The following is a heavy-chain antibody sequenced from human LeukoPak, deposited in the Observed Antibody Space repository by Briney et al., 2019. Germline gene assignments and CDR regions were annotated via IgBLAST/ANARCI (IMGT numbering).Heavy chain of an antibody. CDR1: GFTFSDYY. Sequence: PGGSLRLSCAASGFTFSDYYMSWIRQAPGKGLEWVSYISSSGSTIYYADSVKGRFTISRDNAKNSLYLQMNSLRAEDTAVYYCARDIKYYYDSSGYPDAFDIWGQGTMVTVSS. J-gene: IGHJ3*02. CDR3: ARDIKYYYDSSGYPDAFDI. D-gene: IGHD3-22*01. CDR2: ISSSGSTI. V-gene: IGHV3-11*01.